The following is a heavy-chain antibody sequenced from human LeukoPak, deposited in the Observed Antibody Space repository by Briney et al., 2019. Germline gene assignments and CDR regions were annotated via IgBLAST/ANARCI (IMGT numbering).Heavy chain of an antibody. CDR3: AKDVYRGSYYLFDY. V-gene: IGHV3-23*01. CDR2: ISGSGGST. CDR1: GFTFSSYS. Sequence: PGGSLRLSCAASGFTFSSYSMNWLRQAPGKGLEWVSAISGSGGSTYYADSVKGRFTISRDNSKNTLYLQMNSLRAEDTAVYYCAKDVYRGSYYLFDYWGQGTLVTVSS. J-gene: IGHJ4*02. D-gene: IGHD1-26*01.